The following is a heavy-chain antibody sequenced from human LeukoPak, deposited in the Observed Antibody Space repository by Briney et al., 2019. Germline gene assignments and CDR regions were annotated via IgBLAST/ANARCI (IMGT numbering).Heavy chain of an antibody. CDR1: GFTVSNNY. V-gene: IGHV3-66*01. Sequence: GGSLRLSCAASGFTVSNNYMSWVRQAPGKGLEWVSVIYSGGITYYADSVKGRFTISRDNSNNTLHLQMHSLRAEDTAMYYCAKNGQTGFSFDPWGPGTLVTVSS. CDR2: IYSGGIT. J-gene: IGHJ5*02. D-gene: IGHD3-9*01. CDR3: AKNGQTGFSFDP.